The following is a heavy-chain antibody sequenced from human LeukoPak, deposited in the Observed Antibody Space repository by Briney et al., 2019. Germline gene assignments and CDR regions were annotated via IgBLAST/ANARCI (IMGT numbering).Heavy chain of an antibody. V-gene: IGHV4-59*01. Sequence: SETLSLTCTVSGGSISSYYWSWIRQPPGKGLEWIGYIYYSGSTNYNPSLKSRVTISVDTSKNQFSLKLSSVTAADTAVYYCATTAVYNWNYEGADYWGQGTLVTVSS. CDR1: GGSISSYY. CDR2: IYYSGST. CDR3: ATTAVYNWNYEGADY. D-gene: IGHD1-7*01. J-gene: IGHJ4*02.